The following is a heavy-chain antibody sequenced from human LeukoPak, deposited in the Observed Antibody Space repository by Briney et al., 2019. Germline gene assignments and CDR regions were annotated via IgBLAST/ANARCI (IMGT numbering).Heavy chain of an antibody. Sequence: ASVKVSCKASGYTFTSYYMHWVRQAPGQGLEWMGIINPSGGSTSYAQKFQGRVTMTRDTSMSTVYMELSSLRSEDTAVYYCARSRSYYDILTGYYFFDYWGQGILVTVSS. J-gene: IGHJ4*02. CDR3: ARSRSYYDILTGYYFFDY. CDR1: GYTFTSYY. CDR2: INPSGGST. V-gene: IGHV1-46*01. D-gene: IGHD3-9*01.